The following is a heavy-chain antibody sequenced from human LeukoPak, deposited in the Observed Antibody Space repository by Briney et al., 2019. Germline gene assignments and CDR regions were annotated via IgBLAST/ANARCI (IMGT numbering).Heavy chain of an antibody. D-gene: IGHD2-2*02. CDR3: ARGLLYADDYYYYYMDV. CDR1: GYTFTSYA. J-gene: IGHJ6*03. V-gene: IGHV1-3*01. Sequence: GASVKVSCKASGYTFTSYAMHWVRQAPGQRLEWMGWINAGNGNTKYSQKFQGRVTITRDTSASTAYMELSSLRSEDTAVYYCARGLLYADDYYYYYMDVWGKGTTVTVSS. CDR2: INAGNGNT.